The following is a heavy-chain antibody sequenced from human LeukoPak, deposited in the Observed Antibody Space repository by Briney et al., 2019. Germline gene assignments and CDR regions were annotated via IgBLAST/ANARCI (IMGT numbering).Heavy chain of an antibody. V-gene: IGHV1-8*01. CDR1: GYTFTSYD. CDR2: MNPNSGNT. CDR3: ARVWFGEFSFDP. J-gene: IGHJ5*02. D-gene: IGHD3-10*01. Sequence: GASGKVSCKASGYTFTSYDINWVRQATGQGLEWMGWMNPNSGNTGYAQKFQGRVTMTRNTSISTAYMELSSLRSEDTAVYYCARVWFGEFSFDPWGQGTLVTVSS.